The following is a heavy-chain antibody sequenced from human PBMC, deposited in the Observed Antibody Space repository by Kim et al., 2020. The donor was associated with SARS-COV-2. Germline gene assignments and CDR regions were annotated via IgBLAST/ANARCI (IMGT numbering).Heavy chain of an antibody. D-gene: IGHD5-18*01. J-gene: IGHJ4*01. CDR3: AKDGYSYGYGPYYFDY. CDR1: GFTFSSYS. CDR2: ISSSGGST. V-gene: IGHV3-23*01. Sequence: GGSLRLSCAASGFTFSSYSMSWVRQAPGKGLEWVSAISSSGGSTYYADSVKGRFTISRDNSKNTLYLQMNSLRAEDTAVYYCAKDGYSYGYGPYYFDYWGQGTTVTVSS.